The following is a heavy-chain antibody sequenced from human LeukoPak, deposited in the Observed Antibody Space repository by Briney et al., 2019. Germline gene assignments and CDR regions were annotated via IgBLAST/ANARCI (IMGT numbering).Heavy chain of an antibody. CDR1: GFTFSNFS. Sequence: GGSLRLSCAASGFTFSNFSMNWVRQAPGKGLEWVSTISGSGGSTYYADSVKGRFTISRDNSKNTLYLQMNSLRAEDTAVYYCAKMVHTEQWLVPFDYWGQGTLVTVSS. V-gene: IGHV3-23*01. CDR2: ISGSGGST. CDR3: AKMVHTEQWLVPFDY. J-gene: IGHJ4*02. D-gene: IGHD6-19*01.